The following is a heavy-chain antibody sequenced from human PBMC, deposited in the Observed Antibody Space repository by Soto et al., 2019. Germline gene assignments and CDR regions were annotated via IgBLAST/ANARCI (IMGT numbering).Heavy chain of an antibody. CDR2: IYYTGNT. Sequence: QVQLQESGPGLVKPSQTLSLTCTVSGGSISSGATGSYWTWIRQLPGKGLEWIGYIYYTGNTYYNPSLKSRPTISIDTSENQFSLRLTSVTAADTAVYFCASGHDAYNVRYWGQGTLVTVSS. D-gene: IGHD1-1*01. CDR3: ASGHDAYNVRY. V-gene: IGHV4-31*03. J-gene: IGHJ4*02. CDR1: GGSISSGATGSY.